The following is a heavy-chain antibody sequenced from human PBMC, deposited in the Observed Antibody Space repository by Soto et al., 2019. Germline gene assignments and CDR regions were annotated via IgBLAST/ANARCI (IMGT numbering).Heavy chain of an antibody. CDR2: IWYDGGTT. CDR3: TTETYYDILTGYYIDY. Sequence: VGSLRLSCAASGFTFSSNGMHWVRQAPGKGLEWVAVIWYDGGTTDYAAPVKVRFTISRDDSKNTLYLQMNSLKTEDTAVYYCTTETYYDILTGYYIDYWGQGTLVTVSS. CDR1: GFTFSSNG. D-gene: IGHD3-9*01. J-gene: IGHJ4*02. V-gene: IGHV3-15*01.